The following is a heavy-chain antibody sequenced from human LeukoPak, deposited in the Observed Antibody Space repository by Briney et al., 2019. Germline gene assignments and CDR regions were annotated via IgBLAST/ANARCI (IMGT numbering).Heavy chain of an antibody. V-gene: IGHV4-34*01. CDR2: INHSGST. Sequence: SETLSLTCAVYGGSFSGYYWSWIRQPPGKGLEWIGEINHSGSTNYNPSLKSRVTISVDTSKNQFSLKLSSVTAADTAVYYCARVPRPHHYYYYYYMDVWGKGTTVTVSS. CDR1: GGSFSGYY. J-gene: IGHJ6*03. CDR3: ARVPRPHHYYYYYYMDV. D-gene: IGHD1-1*01.